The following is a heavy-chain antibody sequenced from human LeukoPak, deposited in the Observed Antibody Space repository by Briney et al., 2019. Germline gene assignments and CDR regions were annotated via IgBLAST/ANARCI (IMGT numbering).Heavy chain of an antibody. V-gene: IGHV3-30-3*01. D-gene: IGHD1-1*01. CDR3: ARVWRGNYYDY. Sequence: GGSLRLSCAASGFTFSSYAMHWVRQAPGKGLEWVAVISYDGSNKYYADSVKGRFTISRDNAKNSLYLQMNSLRAEDTAVYYCARVWRGNYYDYWGQGTLVTVSP. J-gene: IGHJ4*02. CDR1: GFTFSSYA. CDR2: ISYDGSNK.